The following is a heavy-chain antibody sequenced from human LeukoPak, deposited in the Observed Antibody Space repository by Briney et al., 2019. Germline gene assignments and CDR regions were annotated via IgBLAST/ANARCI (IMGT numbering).Heavy chain of an antibody. D-gene: IGHD5-18*01. CDR2: INHSGST. CDR3: ARGTKYSYGYALSGSYYYYYMDV. CDR1: GGSFSGYY. V-gene: IGHV4-34*01. J-gene: IGHJ6*03. Sequence: SETLSLTCAVYGGSFSGYYWSWIRQPPGKGLEWIGEINHSGSTNYNPSLKSRVNISVDTSKNQFSLKLSSVTAADTAVYYCARGTKYSYGYALSGSYYYYYMDVWGKGTTVTVSS.